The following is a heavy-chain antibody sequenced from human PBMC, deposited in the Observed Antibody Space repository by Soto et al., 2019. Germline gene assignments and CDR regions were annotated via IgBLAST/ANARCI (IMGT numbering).Heavy chain of an antibody. CDR1: GGSISSVSYY. Sequence: ETLSHTCSVSGGSISSVSYYWGWIRQPPGKGLEWIGSIYYSGSAYYSPSLKSRVTMSVDTSKNQLSLELRSVTAADTAVYYCARLHCNSPNCVPLDPWGQGTLVTVSS. D-gene: IGHD2-2*01. CDR3: ARLHCNSPNCVPLDP. V-gene: IGHV4-39*01. J-gene: IGHJ5*02. CDR2: IYYSGSA.